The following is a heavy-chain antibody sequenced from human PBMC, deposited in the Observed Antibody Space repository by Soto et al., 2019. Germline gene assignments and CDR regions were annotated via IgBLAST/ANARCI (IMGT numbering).Heavy chain of an antibody. CDR3: ARGGLYSSSWYGGFDY. CDR1: GFTFSSYE. V-gene: IGHV3-48*03. D-gene: IGHD6-13*01. J-gene: IGHJ4*02. Sequence: GGSLRLSCVASGFTFSSYEMNWVRHAPGKGLEWVSYISSSGSTIYYADSVKGRFTISRYNAKNSLYLQMNSLSAEDTAVYYCARGGLYSSSWYGGFDYWGQGTLVTVSS. CDR2: ISSSGSTI.